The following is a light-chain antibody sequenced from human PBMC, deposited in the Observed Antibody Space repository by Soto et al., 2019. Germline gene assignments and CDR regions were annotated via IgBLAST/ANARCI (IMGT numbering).Light chain of an antibody. CDR2: GAS. J-gene: IGKJ1*01. CDR1: QSVSSSY. Sequence: EIVLTQSPGTLSLSPGERATLSCRASQSVSSSYLAWYQQKPGQAPRLLIYGASSRATGIPDRFSGSGSWTDFTLTISRLETEDFAGYYCQQYGSSRTWTFGQGTKVEIK. CDR3: QQYGSSRTWT. V-gene: IGKV3-20*01.